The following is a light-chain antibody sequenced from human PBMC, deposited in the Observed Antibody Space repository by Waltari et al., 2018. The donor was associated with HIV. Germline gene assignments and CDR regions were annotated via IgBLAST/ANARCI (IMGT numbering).Light chain of an antibody. Sequence: DIQMTQSPSSLAASLGDRVVITCQASQTISVYLNWYQQKSGRAPKLLIYAASSLHDGVPSRFSGSGSGTDFSLTINSLQVEDFAVYYCQQSYRGLTFGPGTNVDV. CDR3: QQSYRGLT. V-gene: IGKV1-39*01. J-gene: IGKJ3*01. CDR1: QTISVY. CDR2: AAS.